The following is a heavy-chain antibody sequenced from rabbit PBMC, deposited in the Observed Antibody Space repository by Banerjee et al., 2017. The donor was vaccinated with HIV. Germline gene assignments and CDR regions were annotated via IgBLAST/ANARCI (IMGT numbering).Heavy chain of an antibody. V-gene: IGHV1S45*01. J-gene: IGHJ2*01. Sequence: LEESGGGLVKPGGTLTLTCTVSGFSFSSNWICWVRQAPGKGLEWIACIDTSDGDTDYANWPKGRFTISKASSTTVTLQMTSLTAADTATYFCAWNYVNVFDPWGPGTLVTVS. D-gene: IGHD1-1*01. CDR1: GFSFSSNW. CDR2: IDTSDGDT. CDR3: AWNYVNVFDP.